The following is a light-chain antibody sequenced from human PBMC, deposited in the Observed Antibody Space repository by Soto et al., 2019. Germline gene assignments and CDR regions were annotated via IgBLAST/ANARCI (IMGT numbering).Light chain of an antibody. Sequence: IGLTQSPCTLSLSEGERATLSCWASQSVSNNYLAWYQQKPGQAPRLLIYGASSRATGIPDRFSGSGSGTDFTLSISRLQPEDFAVYYCQQYGGMWTFGQGTKVDIK. CDR3: QQYGGMWT. J-gene: IGKJ1*01. CDR2: GAS. V-gene: IGKV3-20*01. CDR1: QSVSNNY.